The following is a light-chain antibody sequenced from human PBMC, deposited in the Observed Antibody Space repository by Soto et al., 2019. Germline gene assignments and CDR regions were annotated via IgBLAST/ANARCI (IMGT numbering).Light chain of an antibody. Sequence: QSALTQPASVSGSPGQSIAISCTGTSSDVGSYKYVSWYRQYPGKAPKLLIYEVNNRPSGVSNRFSGSKSGNTASLTISGLQAEDEGDYYCCLSASRTTFMFGGGTKLTVL. V-gene: IGLV2-14*01. CDR1: SSDVGSYKY. J-gene: IGLJ3*02. CDR2: EVN. CDR3: CLSASRTTFM.